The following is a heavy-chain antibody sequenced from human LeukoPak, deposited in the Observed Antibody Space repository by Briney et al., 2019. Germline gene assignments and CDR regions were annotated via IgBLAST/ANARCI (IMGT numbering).Heavy chain of an antibody. CDR3: ARIRFGESYAPKSYYYYYMDV. CDR2: IKQDGSEK. V-gene: IGHV3-7*01. J-gene: IGHJ6*03. CDR1: GFTLSSYL. D-gene: IGHD3-10*01. Sequence: GGSLRLSCAASGFTLSSYLMSWIRQAPGKGLERVANIKQDGSEKYYVDSVKGRFTISRDNAKNSLYLQMNRLRVEDTAVYYCARIRFGESYAPKSYYYYYMDVWGIGTTVTISS.